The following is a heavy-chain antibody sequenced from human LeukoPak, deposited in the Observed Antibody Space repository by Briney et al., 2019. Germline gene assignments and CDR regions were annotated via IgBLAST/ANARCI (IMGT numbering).Heavy chain of an antibody. V-gene: IGHV1-18*01. D-gene: IGHD1-26*01. CDR2: ISAYNGNT. CDR1: GYSFSTYG. Sequence: ASVEVSCKASGYSFSTYGITWVRQAPGQGLEWVGWISAYNGNTNYAQKLQGRVTMTTDTSTNTAYMELRSLRSDDTAVYYCARGSKWEHLDYWGQGTLVTVSS. CDR3: ARGSKWEHLDY. J-gene: IGHJ4*02.